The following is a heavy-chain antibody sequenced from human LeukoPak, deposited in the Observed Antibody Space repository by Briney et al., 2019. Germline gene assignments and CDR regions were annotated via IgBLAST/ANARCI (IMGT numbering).Heavy chain of an antibody. J-gene: IGHJ5*02. D-gene: IGHD1-26*01. CDR2: IYHSGST. CDR1: GYSISSGYY. CDR3: ARDSAAWELLNWFDP. Sequence: SETLPLTCTVSGYSISSGYYWGWIRQPPGKGLEWIGSIYHSGSTYYNPSLKSRVTISVDTSKNQFSLKLSSVTAADTAVYYCARDSAAWELLNWFDPWGQGTLVTVSS. V-gene: IGHV4-38-2*02.